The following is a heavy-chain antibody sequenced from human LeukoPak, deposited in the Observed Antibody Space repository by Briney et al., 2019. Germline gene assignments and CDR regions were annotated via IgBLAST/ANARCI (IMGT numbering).Heavy chain of an antibody. D-gene: IGHD1-26*01. V-gene: IGHV3-23*01. CDR2: ISSSGSGGNT. J-gene: IGHJ2*01. Sequence: PGGSLRLSFVASGVTLSNYAMSWARQAPGKGLEWVSGISSSGSGGNTYYADSVKGRFTISRDSSRNALFLHMNTLRAEDTAIYYCAKDRTVGASYWYLDLWGRGTLVTVSS. CDR3: AKDRTVGASYWYLDL. CDR1: GVTLSNYA.